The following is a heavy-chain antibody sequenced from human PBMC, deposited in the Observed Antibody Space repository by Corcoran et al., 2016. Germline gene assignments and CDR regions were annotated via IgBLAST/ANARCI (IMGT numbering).Heavy chain of an antibody. Sequence: QVQLVQSGAEVKKPGASVKVSCKASGYTFTGYYMHWVRQAPGQGLEWMGWINPNSGGTNYAQKFQGRVTMTRDTSISTAYMELSRLRSDDTAVYYCARDVVDFSSSAGYFQHLGQGNLVTASS. D-gene: IGHD6-6*01. CDR1: GYTFTGYY. CDR3: ARDVVDFSSSAGYFQH. CDR2: INPNSGGT. V-gene: IGHV1-2*02. J-gene: IGHJ1*01.